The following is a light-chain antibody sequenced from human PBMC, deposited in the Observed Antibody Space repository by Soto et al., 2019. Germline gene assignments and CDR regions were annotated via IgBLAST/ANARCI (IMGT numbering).Light chain of an antibody. J-gene: IGKJ4*01. CDR3: QQRRNWPPLT. V-gene: IGKV3-11*01. CDR1: QSVSSY. CDR2: DAS. Sequence: EIVLRQSPATLSLSPGERATLSCRASQSVSSYLAWYQQKPGQAPRLLIYDASNRASGIPARFSGSGSGTDFTLTISSLEPEDFAVYYCQQRRNWPPLTFGGGTKVEIK.